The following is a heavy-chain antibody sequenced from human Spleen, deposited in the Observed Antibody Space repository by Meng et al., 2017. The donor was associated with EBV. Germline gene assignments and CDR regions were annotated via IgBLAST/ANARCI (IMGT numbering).Heavy chain of an antibody. CDR1: RSTFTSYA. D-gene: IGHD6-19*01. CDR2: INAGNGNT. J-gene: IGHJ4*02. CDR3: ARDLSVYASGWY. V-gene: IGHV1-3*01. Sequence: VQLVQSGPEVKTPGASVKVSCKPSRSTFTSYAMHWVRQAPGQRLEWMGWINAGNGNTKYSQKFQGRDTITRDTSASTAYMELSSLRSEDTAVYYCARDLSVYASGWYWGQGTLVTVSS.